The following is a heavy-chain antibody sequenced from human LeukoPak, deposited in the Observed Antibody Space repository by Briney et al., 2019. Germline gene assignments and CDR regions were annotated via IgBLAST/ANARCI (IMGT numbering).Heavy chain of an antibody. CDR2: MNPNSGNT. D-gene: IGHD6-13*01. Sequence: ASVKVSCKASGYTFNRYGISWVRQAPGQGLEWMGWMNPNSGNTGYAQKFQGRVTMTRNTSISTAYMELSSLRSEDTAVYYCARQFSSSWSIHRAYGMDVWGQGTTVTVSS. J-gene: IGHJ6*02. CDR1: GYTFNRYG. CDR3: ARQFSSSWSIHRAYGMDV. V-gene: IGHV1-8*01.